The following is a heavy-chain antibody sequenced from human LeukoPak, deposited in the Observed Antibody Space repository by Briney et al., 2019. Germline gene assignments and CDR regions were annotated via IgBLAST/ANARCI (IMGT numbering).Heavy chain of an antibody. CDR1: GFTVSSTY. CDR2: VYKDGKM. V-gene: IGHV3-53*01. Sequence: PGGSLRLSCAASGFTVSSTYMSWVRQSPGKGLEWVSVVYKDGKMFYIDSVKGRFAISRDNAKNTLYLQMNSLRVEDTAVYYCARGRPHGNDYWGQGTLVTVSS. J-gene: IGHJ4*02. CDR3: ARGRPHGNDY. D-gene: IGHD4-23*01.